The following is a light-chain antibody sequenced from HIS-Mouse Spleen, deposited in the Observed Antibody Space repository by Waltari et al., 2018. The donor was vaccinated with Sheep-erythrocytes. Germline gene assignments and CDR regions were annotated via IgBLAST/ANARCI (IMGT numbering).Light chain of an antibody. J-gene: IGKJ1*01. CDR2: GAS. V-gene: IGKV3-20*01. CDR3: QQYGSSHPWT. CDR1: QSVSSSY. Sequence: ELVLTQSPGTLSLSPGERATLSCRASQSVSSSYLAWYQQKPGQAPRLLIYGASSRATGIPDRFSGSGSGTDFTLTISRLEPEDFAVYYCQQYGSSHPWTFGQGTKVEIK.